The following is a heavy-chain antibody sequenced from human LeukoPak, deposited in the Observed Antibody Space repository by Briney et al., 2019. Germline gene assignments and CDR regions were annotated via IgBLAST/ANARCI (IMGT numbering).Heavy chain of an antibody. CDR1: GFTFDDYG. D-gene: IGHD6-19*01. J-gene: IGHJ3*02. CDR3: ARARDGYSSGWDAFDI. Sequence: GGSLRLSCAASGFTFDDYGMSWVRQAPGKGLEWVSGINWNGGSTGYADSVKGRFTISRDNTKSSLYLQMNSLRAEDTALYYCARARDGYSSGWDAFDIWGQGTMVTVSS. V-gene: IGHV3-20*04. CDR2: INWNGGST.